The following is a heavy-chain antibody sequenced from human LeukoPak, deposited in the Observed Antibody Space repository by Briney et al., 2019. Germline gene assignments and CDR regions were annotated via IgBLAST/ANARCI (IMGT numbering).Heavy chain of an antibody. CDR1: GGTFSNYP. D-gene: IGHD3-22*01. CDR3: ASDSSGYHDAFDI. J-gene: IGHJ3*02. Sequence: SVKVCCKASGGTFSNYPISWVRQAPGQGLEWMGGIIPIFGTANYAQKFQGRVTITADESTSTDYMELSSLRSEDTAVYYCASDSSGYHDAFDIWGQGTMVTVSS. CDR2: IIPIFGTA. V-gene: IGHV1-69*13.